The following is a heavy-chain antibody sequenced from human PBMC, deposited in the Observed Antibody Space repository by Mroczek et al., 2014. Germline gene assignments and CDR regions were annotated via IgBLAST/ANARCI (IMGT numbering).Heavy chain of an antibody. D-gene: IGHD3-3*01. CDR1: VAPSAVVVTT. J-gene: IGHJ4*02. Sequence: QVQLHGVGPRTGEAFYRPCPSPALSLVAPSAVVVTTGAGSGSPPGRDWSGLAYLYHGSTNYNPSLKSRVTMSVDTSKNQFSLKLSSVTAADTAVYYCARGFEIGETLFDYWGQGTLVTVSS. CDR2: LYHGST. V-gene: IGHV4-61*02. CDR3: ARGFEIGETLFDY.